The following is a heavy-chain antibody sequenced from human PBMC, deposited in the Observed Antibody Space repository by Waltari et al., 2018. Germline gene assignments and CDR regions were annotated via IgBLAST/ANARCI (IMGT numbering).Heavy chain of an antibody. V-gene: IGHV4-34*01. D-gene: IGHD3-10*01. CDR1: SGSLSNYY. CDR2: IGRSGNT. J-gene: IGHJ4*02. Sequence: QVQLQQWGAGLLKPSETLSLTCAVSSGSLSNYYWNWIRQTPGKGLEWIGDIGRSGNTNYNASLMSRLTISRDISKSHFSLRLESVTAADTAVYYCARSPRFGVGSYQFDSWGQGTLVTVSS. CDR3: ARSPRFGVGSYQFDS.